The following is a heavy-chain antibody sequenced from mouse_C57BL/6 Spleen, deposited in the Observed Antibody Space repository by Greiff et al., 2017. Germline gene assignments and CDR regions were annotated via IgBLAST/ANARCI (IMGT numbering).Heavy chain of an antibody. J-gene: IGHJ2*01. CDR3: ARGFHRAYFDY. V-gene: IGHV5-17*01. CDR1: GFTFSDYG. D-gene: IGHD3-1*01. Sequence: EVNLVESGGGLVKPGRSLSLSCAASGFTFSDYGLHWVRQAPESGLALVAYISSGRSTIYYADTVKGRFTISRDNAKNTVFLQMTSLRSEDTAMYYCARGFHRAYFDYWGQGTTLTVSS. CDR2: ISSGRSTI.